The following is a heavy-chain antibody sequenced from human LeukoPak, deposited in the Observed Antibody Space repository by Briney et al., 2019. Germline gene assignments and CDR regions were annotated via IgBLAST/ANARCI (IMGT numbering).Heavy chain of an antibody. Sequence: GASVKVSCKASGYTFTGYYMHWVRQAPGQGLEWMGWINPNSGGTNYAQKFQGRGTMTRDTSISTAYMELSRLRSDDTAVYYCARQEMYEVYGMDVWGQGTTVTVSS. CDR1: GYTFTGYY. D-gene: IGHD5-24*01. CDR2: INPNSGGT. V-gene: IGHV1-2*02. CDR3: ARQEMYEVYGMDV. J-gene: IGHJ6*01.